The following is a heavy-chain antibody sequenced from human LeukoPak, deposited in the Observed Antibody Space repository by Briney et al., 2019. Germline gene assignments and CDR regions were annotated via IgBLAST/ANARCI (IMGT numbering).Heavy chain of an antibody. V-gene: IGHV3-23*01. CDR1: GFTFSSLA. J-gene: IGHJ4*02. CDR2: IRSNGDTT. D-gene: IGHD1-1*01. CDR3: AKGQELDDGVFDS. Sequence: GGSLRLSCTASGFTFSSLAMTWVRQAPGKGLEWVSTIRSNGDTTYNADSVKGRFTISRDNSKNTLYLELNSLRVEDTATFYCAKGQELDDGVFDSWGQGTMVTVSS.